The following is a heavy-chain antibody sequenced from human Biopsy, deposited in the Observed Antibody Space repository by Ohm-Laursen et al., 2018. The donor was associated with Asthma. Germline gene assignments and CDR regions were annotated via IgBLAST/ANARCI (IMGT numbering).Heavy chain of an antibody. J-gene: IGHJ4*02. CDR1: GYSLTALS. V-gene: IGHV1-24*01. Sequence: SVKVSCKVSGYSLTALSMHWVRQAPGQGLEWMGGHDHEEGGTVNARRFQVRVTMTEDTSTDTAYMELSSLSSDDTAVYYCASDFPKDYVRYNFQFWGQGTLVTVSS. CDR3: ASDFPKDYVRYNFQF. CDR2: HDHEEGGT. D-gene: IGHD4-17*01.